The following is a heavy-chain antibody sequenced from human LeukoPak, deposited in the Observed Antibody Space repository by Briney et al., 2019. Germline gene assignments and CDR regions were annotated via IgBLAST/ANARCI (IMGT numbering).Heavy chain of an antibody. CDR3: VRLYGGKSHY. Sequence: PGGSLRLSCEASGFTFSNYEINWVRQAPGKGLEWVSYISSSGSTIYYADSVKGRFTISRDNAKNSLYPQMNSLRAEDTAVYYCVRLYGGKSHYWGQGTLVTVSS. V-gene: IGHV3-48*03. J-gene: IGHJ4*02. D-gene: IGHD4-23*01. CDR2: ISSSGSTI. CDR1: GFTFSNYE.